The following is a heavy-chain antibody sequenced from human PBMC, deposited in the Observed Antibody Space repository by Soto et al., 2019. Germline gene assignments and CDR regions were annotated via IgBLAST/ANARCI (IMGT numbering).Heavy chain of an antibody. Sequence: GASVKVSCKASGYTFTSYGISWVRQAPGQGLEWMGWISAYNGNTNYAQKIQGRVTMTTDTSTSTAYMKLRSLRSDDTAVYYCARGIVVVPAAKSSYMDVWGKGTTVTVSS. CDR3: ARGIVVVPAAKSSYMDV. J-gene: IGHJ6*03. CDR1: GYTFTSYG. CDR2: ISAYNGNT. D-gene: IGHD2-2*01. V-gene: IGHV1-18*01.